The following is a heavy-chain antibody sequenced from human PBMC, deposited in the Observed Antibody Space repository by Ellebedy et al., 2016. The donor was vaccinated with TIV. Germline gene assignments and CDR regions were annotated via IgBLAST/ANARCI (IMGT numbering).Heavy chain of an antibody. CDR3: VGFGVFNL. Sequence: GESLKISCAASGFTFSIYWMTWVRQAPGKGLEWVAHIKPDGSETYYVDSVKGRFTISRDNAKNALFLQMNGLRVDDSAVYYCVGFGVFNLWGQGAPVAVSS. V-gene: IGHV3-7*01. J-gene: IGHJ5*02. CDR1: GFTFSIYW. D-gene: IGHD3-3*01. CDR2: IKPDGSET.